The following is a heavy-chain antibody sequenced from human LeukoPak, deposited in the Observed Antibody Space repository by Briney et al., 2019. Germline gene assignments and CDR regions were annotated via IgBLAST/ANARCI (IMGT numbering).Heavy chain of an antibody. D-gene: IGHD2-8*01. V-gene: IGHV4-38-2*01. Sequence: PSETLSLTCVVSGSSISSDYYWGWIRQPPEKGLEWIGSIYRSGGTYYSPSLRGRVTVSLDTSKNQFSLQLTSLTAADTAVYYCARPFNSFGVYYHWGQGTLVTVSS. CDR2: IYRSGGT. J-gene: IGHJ4*02. CDR1: GSSISSDYY. CDR3: ARPFNSFGVYYH.